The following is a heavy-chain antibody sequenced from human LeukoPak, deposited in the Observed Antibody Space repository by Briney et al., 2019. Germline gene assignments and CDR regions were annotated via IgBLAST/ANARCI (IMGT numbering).Heavy chain of an antibody. CDR2: ISGSGGST. J-gene: IGHJ4*02. CDR3: AREGATTAFDY. CDR1: GFTFSSYA. D-gene: IGHD1-26*01. V-gene: IGHV3-23*01. Sequence: PGGSLRLSCAASGFTFSSYAMHWVRQAPGKGLEWVSAISGSGGSTYYADSAKGRLTISRDIFKNTVYLQMNSLRAEDTAVYYCAREGATTAFDYWGQGTLVTVSS.